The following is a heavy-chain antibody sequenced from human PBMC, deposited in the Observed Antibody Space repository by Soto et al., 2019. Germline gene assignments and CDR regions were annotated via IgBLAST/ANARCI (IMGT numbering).Heavy chain of an antibody. V-gene: IGHV3-21*04. CDR1: GFTFRTYT. Sequence: VQLVESGGGLVQPGGSLRLSCAASGFTFRTYTMNWVRQAPGKGLEWVSGIRGFSPYTFYAESVKGRFTISRDNAKNSLYLQMNSLGVEDTAVYYCARDRGYDAHDYYYNAMDVWGQGTTVTVSS. CDR3: ARDRGYDAHDYYYNAMDV. D-gene: IGHD2-15*01. J-gene: IGHJ6*02. CDR2: IRGFSPYT.